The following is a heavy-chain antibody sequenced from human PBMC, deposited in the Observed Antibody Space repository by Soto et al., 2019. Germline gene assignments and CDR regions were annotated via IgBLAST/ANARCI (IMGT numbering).Heavy chain of an antibody. Sequence: PSETLSLTCAVYGGSFSGYYWSWIRQPPGKGLEWIGEINHSGSTNYNPFLKSRVTISVDTSKNQFSLKLSSVTAADTAVYYCARGQKRITIFGGRGSYYYYGMDVWGQGTTVTVSS. CDR1: GGSFSGYY. CDR2: INHSGST. D-gene: IGHD3-3*01. CDR3: ARGQKRITIFGGRGSYYYYGMDV. V-gene: IGHV4-34*01. J-gene: IGHJ6*02.